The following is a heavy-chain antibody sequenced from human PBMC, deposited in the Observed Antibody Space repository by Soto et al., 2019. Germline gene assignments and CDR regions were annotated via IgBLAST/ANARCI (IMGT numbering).Heavy chain of an antibody. V-gene: IGHV4-4*07. Sequence: XETLSLTCAVSGCSLNDYYWSWIRQPAGKGLEWIGRIYTSGSTNYNPSLKSRVTMSVDTSKSQFSLKLSSVTAADTAVYYCARSNYRSGSYGYGLDVWGQGTTVTVSS. CDR3: ARSNYRSGSYGYGLDV. CDR2: IYTSGST. D-gene: IGHD3-10*01. J-gene: IGHJ6*02. CDR1: GCSLNDYY.